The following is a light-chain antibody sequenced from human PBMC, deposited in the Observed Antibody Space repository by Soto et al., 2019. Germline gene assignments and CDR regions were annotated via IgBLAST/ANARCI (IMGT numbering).Light chain of an antibody. CDR3: QQGYSTPWT. V-gene: IGKV1-39*01. Sequence: IQMTQSPSSLSASVGDRVTITCRASQTISTYLHWYQQKAGEAPKLLIYAASNLQGGVPSRFSGSGSGADFTLTINSLQPEDFATYYCQQGYSTPWTFGQGTKGDIK. CDR2: AAS. CDR1: QTISTY. J-gene: IGKJ1*01.